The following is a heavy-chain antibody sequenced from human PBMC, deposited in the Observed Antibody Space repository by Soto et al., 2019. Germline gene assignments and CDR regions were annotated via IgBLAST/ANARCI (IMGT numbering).Heavy chain of an antibody. J-gene: IGHJ3*02. CDR1: GGTFSSYA. Sequence: QVQLVQSGAEVKKPGSSVKVSCKASGGTFSSYAISWVRQAPGQGLEWMGGLIPIFGTANYAQKFQGRVTITADESTSTAYMELSSLRAEDTAVYYCARAPLRSYYYDSSGYYYDDAFDIWGQGTMVTVSS. CDR3: ARAPLRSYYYDSSGYYYDDAFDI. CDR2: LIPIFGTA. V-gene: IGHV1-69*01. D-gene: IGHD3-22*01.